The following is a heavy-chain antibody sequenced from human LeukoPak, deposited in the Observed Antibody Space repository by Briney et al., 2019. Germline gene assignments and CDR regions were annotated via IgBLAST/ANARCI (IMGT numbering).Heavy chain of an antibody. D-gene: IGHD1-26*01. Sequence: GGSLRLSCAASGFTFSRYWMTWVRQAPGKGLEWVANIKQDGMEKYYVDSVKGRFTISRDNAKNSLYLQMNSLRAEDTAVYYCARDSEWGLLRSDYWGQGTLVTVSS. CDR1: GFTFSRYW. J-gene: IGHJ4*02. V-gene: IGHV3-7*05. CDR2: IKQDGMEK. CDR3: ARDSEWGLLRSDY.